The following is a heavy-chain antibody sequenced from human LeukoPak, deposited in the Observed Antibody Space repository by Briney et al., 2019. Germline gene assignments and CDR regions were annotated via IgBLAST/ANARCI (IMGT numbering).Heavy chain of an antibody. CDR3: ARRSAAAGVD. J-gene: IGHJ4*02. CDR1: GGSISSGGYS. Sequence: SQTLSLTCAVSGGSISSGGYSWSWIRQPPGKGLEWIGYIYHSGSTYYNPSLKSRVTISVDRSKNQFSLKLSSVTAADTAVYYCARRSAAAGVDWGQGTLVTVSS. D-gene: IGHD6-13*01. CDR2: IYHSGST. V-gene: IGHV4-30-2*01.